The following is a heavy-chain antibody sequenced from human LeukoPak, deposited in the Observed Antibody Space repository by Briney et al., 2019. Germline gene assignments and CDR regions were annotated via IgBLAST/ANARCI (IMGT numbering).Heavy chain of an antibody. CDR3: ARRGAQQLYSWFDP. J-gene: IGHJ5*02. V-gene: IGHV4-31*03. CDR2: IYYSGST. D-gene: IGHD6-13*01. CDR1: GGSISSGGYY. Sequence: SETLSLTCTVSGGSISSGGYYWSWIRQHPGKGLEWIGYIYYSGSTYYNPSLKSRVTISVDTSKNQFSLKLSSVTAADTAVYYCARRGAQQLYSWFDPWGQGTLVTVSS.